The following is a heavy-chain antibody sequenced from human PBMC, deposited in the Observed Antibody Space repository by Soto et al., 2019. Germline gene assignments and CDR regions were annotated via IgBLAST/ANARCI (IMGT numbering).Heavy chain of an antibody. CDR1: GFSFSSYS. V-gene: IGHV3-21*01. J-gene: IGHJ5*02. CDR3: ARDLTENYYGSGSRRFDP. CDR2: ISSSSSYT. D-gene: IGHD3-10*01. Sequence: EVQLVESGGGLVKPGGSLRLSCAASGFSFSSYSLNWVRQAPGKGLEWVSSISSSSSYTYYADSVKGRFIISRDNAKNSLYLQMNSLRAEDTAVYYCARDLTENYYGSGSRRFDPWGQGTLVTVSS.